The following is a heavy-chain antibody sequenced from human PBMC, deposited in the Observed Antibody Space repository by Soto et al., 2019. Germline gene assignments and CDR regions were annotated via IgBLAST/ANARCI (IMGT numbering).Heavy chain of an antibody. D-gene: IGHD3-10*01. CDR1: GSPISSYY. V-gene: IGHV4-59*12. CDR3: ARDRGEKGRSAYYYYYGMDV. CDR2: IYHTGTT. J-gene: IGHJ6*02. Sequence: SETLSLTCTVSGSPISSYYLGWFRQSPGQGLEWVGYIYHTGTTTYSPSLKSRVTISVDKSKNQLSLRLSSVSAADTALYYCARDRGEKGRSAYYYYYGMDVWGQGTTVTSP.